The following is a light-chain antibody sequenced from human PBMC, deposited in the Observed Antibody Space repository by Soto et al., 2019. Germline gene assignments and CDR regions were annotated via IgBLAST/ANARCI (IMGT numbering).Light chain of an antibody. CDR2: GVT. V-gene: IGKV3-20*01. J-gene: IGKJ2*01. CDR1: QSVSSNY. Sequence: ETVLTQSPGTLSLSPGDRATLSCRASQSVSSNYLAWYQQIPGQAPRLLMYGVTNRATGIPDRFSGSGSGTDFTLTISRREPEDFAVYYCQQYGDSRYTFGQGTKLEIK. CDR3: QQYGDSRYT.